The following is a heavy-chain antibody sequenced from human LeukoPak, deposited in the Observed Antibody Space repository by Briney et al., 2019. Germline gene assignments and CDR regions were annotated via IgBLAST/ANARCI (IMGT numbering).Heavy chain of an antibody. CDR1: GFTFDDYA. CDR3: AKDGALYYYDSSGYYSSYGMDV. CDR2: ISWSSGSI. V-gene: IGHV3-9*01. Sequence: QSGGSLRLSCAASGFTFDDYAMHWVRQAPGKGLEWVSGISWSSGSIGYADSVKGRFTISRDNAKNSLYLQMNSLRAEDTALYYCAKDGALYYYDSSGYYSSYGMDVWGQGTTVTVSS. J-gene: IGHJ6*02. D-gene: IGHD3-22*01.